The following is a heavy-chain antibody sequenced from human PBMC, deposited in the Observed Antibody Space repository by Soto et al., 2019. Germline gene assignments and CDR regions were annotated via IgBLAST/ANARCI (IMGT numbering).Heavy chain of an antibody. CDR1: GGSISSSSYY. D-gene: IGHD2-2*01. CDR3: ARQGLVSGTTLSFWFDP. V-gene: IGHV4-39*01. Sequence: PSETLSLTCTVSGGSISSSSYYWGWIRQPPGKGLEWIGSIYYSGSTYYNPSLKSRVTISVDTSKNQFSLKLSSVTAADTAVYYCARQGLVSGTTLSFWFDPWGQGTLVTVS. J-gene: IGHJ5*02. CDR2: IYYSGST.